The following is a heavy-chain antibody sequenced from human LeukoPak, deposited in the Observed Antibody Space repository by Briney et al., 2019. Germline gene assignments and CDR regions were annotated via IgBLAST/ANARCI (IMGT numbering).Heavy chain of an antibody. V-gene: IGHV3-21*01. CDR2: ISSSSGYM. D-gene: IGHD3-16*01. Sequence: GGSLRLSCAASGFSISNYNMNWVRQAPGKGLEWVSSISSSSGYMSYADSVKGRFTIFRDNAKNSLYLQMNSLRAEDTAVYYCARYYDFYYFYMDVWGKGTTVTVSS. CDR3: ARYYDFYYFYMDV. J-gene: IGHJ6*03. CDR1: GFSISNYN.